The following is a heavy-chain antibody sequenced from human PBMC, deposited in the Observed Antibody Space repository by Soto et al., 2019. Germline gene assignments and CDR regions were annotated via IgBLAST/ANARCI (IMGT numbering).Heavy chain of an antibody. CDR2: INHSGST. V-gene: IGHV4-34*01. D-gene: IGHD5-12*01. Sequence: SETLSLTCAVYGGSFSGYCWSWIRQPPGKGLEWIGEINHSGSTNYNPSLKSRVTISVDTSKNQFSLKLSSVTAADTAVYYCASTVATSTGHYFDYWGQGTLVTVSS. CDR3: ASTVATSTGHYFDY. CDR1: GGSFSGYC. J-gene: IGHJ4*02.